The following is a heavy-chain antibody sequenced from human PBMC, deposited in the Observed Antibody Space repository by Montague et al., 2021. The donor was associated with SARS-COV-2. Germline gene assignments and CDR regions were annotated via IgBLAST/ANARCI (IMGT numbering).Heavy chain of an antibody. CDR2: IYYSGNT. J-gene: IGHJ6*02. CDR1: GGSISSYN. Sequence: SETLSLTRTVSGGSISSYNWSWIRQPPGKGLECIGYIYYSGNTNXNPSLKSRVTISVDASKSQFSLKLSSVTAADTAVYYCAGLQGDGSLYGMDVWGQGTTVTVFS. V-gene: IGHV4-59*01. CDR3: AGLQGDGSLYGMDV. D-gene: IGHD5-24*01.